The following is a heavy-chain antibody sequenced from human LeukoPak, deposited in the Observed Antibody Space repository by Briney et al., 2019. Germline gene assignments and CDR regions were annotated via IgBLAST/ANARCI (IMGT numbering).Heavy chain of an antibody. CDR1: GYTFTSYA. J-gene: IGHJ1*01. V-gene: IGHV1-3*01. CDR3: ARDLYGYSSSWYRPRAEYFQH. CDR2: INAGNGNT. D-gene: IGHD6-13*01. Sequence: GASVKVSCKASGYTFTSYAMHWVRQAPGQRLEWMGWINAGNGNTKYSQKFQGRVTITRDTSASTAYMELSSLRSEDTAVYYCARDLYGYSSSWYRPRAEYFQHWGQGTLVTVSS.